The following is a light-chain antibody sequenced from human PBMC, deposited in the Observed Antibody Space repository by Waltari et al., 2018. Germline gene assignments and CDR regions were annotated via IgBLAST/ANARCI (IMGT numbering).Light chain of an antibody. V-gene: IGKV1-39*01. CDR3: QQSYDAPPT. Sequence: DIQMTQSPSSLSASVGDRVTITCRASQNIRTYLHWYQQQSGKAPKLLIYGASTLQSGVPSRISGSASGTDFTLTINSLQPEDFATYFCQQSYDAPPTFGQGTRVDIK. CDR1: QNIRTY. J-gene: IGKJ2*01. CDR2: GAS.